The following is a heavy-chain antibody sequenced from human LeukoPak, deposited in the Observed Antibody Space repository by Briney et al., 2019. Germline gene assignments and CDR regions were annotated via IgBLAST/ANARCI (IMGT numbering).Heavy chain of an antibody. D-gene: IGHD3-10*01. V-gene: IGHV3-23*01. J-gene: IGHJ4*02. Sequence: GGSLRLSCAASGFTFSSYAMSWVRQAPGKGLEWVSTISGSGGSTYYADSVKGRFTISRDNAKNSLYLQMNSLRAEDTAVYYCARDMVPDYWGQGTLVTVSS. CDR1: GFTFSSYA. CDR2: ISGSGGST. CDR3: ARDMVPDY.